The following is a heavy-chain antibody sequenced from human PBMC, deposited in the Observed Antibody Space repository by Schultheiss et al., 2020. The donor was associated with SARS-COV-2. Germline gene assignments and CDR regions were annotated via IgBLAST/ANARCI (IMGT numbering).Heavy chain of an antibody. J-gene: IGHJ6*03. Sequence: SETLSLTCTVSGGSISSSSYYWGWIRQHPGKGLEWIGYIYYSGSTNYNPSLKSRVTISVDTSKNQFSLKLSSVTAADTAVYYCASVSHSSTSCPTRCYYYYMDVWGKGTTVTVSS. CDR1: GGSISSSSYY. V-gene: IGHV4-61*05. CDR2: IYYSGST. CDR3: ASVSHSSTSCPTRCYYYYMDV. D-gene: IGHD2-2*01.